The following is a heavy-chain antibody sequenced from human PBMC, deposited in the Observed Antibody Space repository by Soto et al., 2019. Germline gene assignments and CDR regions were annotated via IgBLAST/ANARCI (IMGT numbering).Heavy chain of an antibody. J-gene: IGHJ6*02. Sequence: QVQLVQSGAEVKKPGSSVKVSCKVSGGTFSNYAIDGVRLAPGHGLEWMGGIVPIFGTTYYTQKFQDRATIIADDSTTTAYLEMSSLRSEDTAIYYSARVEAVAGLYNYHGLDVWGQGTAVTVSS. CDR2: IVPIFGTT. CDR1: GGTFSNYA. CDR3: ARVEAVAGLYNYHGLDV. V-gene: IGHV1-69*12. D-gene: IGHD6-19*01.